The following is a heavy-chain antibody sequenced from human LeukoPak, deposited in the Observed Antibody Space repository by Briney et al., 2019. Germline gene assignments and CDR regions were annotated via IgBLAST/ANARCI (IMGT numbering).Heavy chain of an antibody. CDR2: ILYDGSTQ. CDR1: GFPFSTYA. Sequence: PGRSLRLSCAASGFPFSTYAMHWVRQAPGKGLEWVAVILYDGSTQYYADSVKGRFTISRDNSNSTLYLQMNSLRAEDTAIYYCATLVVVVSAAVDYWGQGTLVTVSS. V-gene: IGHV3-30*04. CDR3: ATLVVVVSAAVDY. D-gene: IGHD2-21*01. J-gene: IGHJ4*02.